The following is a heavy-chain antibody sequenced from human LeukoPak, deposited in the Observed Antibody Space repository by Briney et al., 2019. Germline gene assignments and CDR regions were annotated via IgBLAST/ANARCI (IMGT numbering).Heavy chain of an antibody. CDR3: ARAYYYDSSGDYFDY. CDR1: GFTFSDYY. V-gene: IGHV3-69-1*01. Sequence: GGSLRLSCAASGFTFSDYYMSWIRQAPGKGLEWVSYISSSSYIYYADSVKGRFTISRDNAKNSLYLQMNSLRAEDTAVYYCARAYYYDSSGDYFDYWGQGTLVTVSS. J-gene: IGHJ4*02. D-gene: IGHD3-22*01. CDR2: ISSSSYI.